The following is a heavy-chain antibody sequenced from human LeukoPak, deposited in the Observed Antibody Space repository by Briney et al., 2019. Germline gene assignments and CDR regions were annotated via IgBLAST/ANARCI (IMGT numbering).Heavy chain of an antibody. V-gene: IGHV4-39*01. CDR3: ARLAMGSSWYLDY. CDR1: GGSISSSSYY. D-gene: IGHD6-13*01. Sequence: PSETLSLTCTVSGGSISSSSYYWGWIRQPPGKGLEWIGSIYYSGSTYYNPSLKSRVTISVDTSKNQFSLKLSSVTAADTAVYYCARLAMGSSWYLDYWGQGTLVTVSS. CDR2: IYYSGST. J-gene: IGHJ4*02.